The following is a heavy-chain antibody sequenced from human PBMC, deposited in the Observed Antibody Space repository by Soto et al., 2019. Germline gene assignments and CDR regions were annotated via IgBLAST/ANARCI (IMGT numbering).Heavy chain of an antibody. Sequence: QVQLQESGPGLVKPSQTLSLTCTVSGGSISSGGYYWSWIRQHPGKGLEWIGYIYYSGSTYYNPSLKRRVTISVDTSKNQFSLKLSSVTAADTAVYYCARDRGLGYCSGGSCYSDAFDIWGQGTMVTVSS. D-gene: IGHD2-15*01. CDR3: ARDRGLGYCSGGSCYSDAFDI. J-gene: IGHJ3*02. CDR1: GGSISSGGYY. V-gene: IGHV4-31*03. CDR2: IYYSGST.